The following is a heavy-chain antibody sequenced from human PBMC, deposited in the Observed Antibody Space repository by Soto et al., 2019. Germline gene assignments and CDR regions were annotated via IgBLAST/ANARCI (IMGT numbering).Heavy chain of an antibody. CDR2: IYYSGTT. J-gene: IGHJ5*02. V-gene: IGHV4-61*01. CDR3: AREYHP. CDR1: GGSVSSGNYY. Sequence: QVQLQESGPGLVKPSETLSLTCTVSGGSVSSGNYYWTWIRQPPGKGLEWIGHIYYSGTTNYNPSLKSRVTISLDTSKNQFSLKLSSVTAADTAVYYCAREYHPWGQGTLSPSPQ.